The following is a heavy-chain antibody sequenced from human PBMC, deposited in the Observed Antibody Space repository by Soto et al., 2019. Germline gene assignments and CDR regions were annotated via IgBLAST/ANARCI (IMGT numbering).Heavy chain of an antibody. CDR2: ISSSSSYI. CDR3: ARDRYYGSRATVTKYYYYYYGMDV. D-gene: IGHD3-10*01. Sequence: EVQLVESGGGLVKPGGSLRLSCAASGFTFSSYSMNWVRQAPGKGLEWVSSISSSSSYIYYADSVKGRFTISRDNAKNSLHPQQNIXRAEDTAVYYCARDRYYGSRATVTKYYYYYYGMDVWGQGTTVTVSS. J-gene: IGHJ6*02. V-gene: IGHV3-21*01. CDR1: GFTFSSYS.